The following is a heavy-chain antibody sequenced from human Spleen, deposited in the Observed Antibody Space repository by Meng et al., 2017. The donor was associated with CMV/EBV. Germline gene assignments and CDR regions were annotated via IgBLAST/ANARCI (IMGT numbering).Heavy chain of an antibody. J-gene: IGHJ4*02. CDR3: ARDGDGYPTDY. Sequence: QVQLQQWGAGLFKPSETLSLTCAVYGGSFSGYYWSWIRQPPGKGLEWIGEINHSGSTNYNPSLKSRVTISVDTSKNQFSLKLSSVTAADTAVYYCARDGDGYPTDYWGQGTLVTVSS. D-gene: IGHD5-24*01. CDR2: INHSGST. CDR1: GGSFSGYY. V-gene: IGHV4-34*01.